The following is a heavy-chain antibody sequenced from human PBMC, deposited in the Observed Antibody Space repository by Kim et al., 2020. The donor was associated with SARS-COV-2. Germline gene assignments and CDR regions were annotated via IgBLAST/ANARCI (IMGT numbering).Heavy chain of an antibody. V-gene: IGHV3-23*01. CDR3: AKDVWAELIVVVPAANPFDY. CDR2: ISGSGGST. J-gene: IGHJ4*02. Sequence: GGSLRLSCAASGFTFSSYAMSWVRQAPGKGLEWVSAISGSGGSTYYADSVKGRFTISRDNSKNTLYLQMNSLRAEDTAVYYCAKDVWAELIVVVPAANPFDYWGQGTLVTVSS. D-gene: IGHD2-2*01. CDR1: GFTFSSYA.